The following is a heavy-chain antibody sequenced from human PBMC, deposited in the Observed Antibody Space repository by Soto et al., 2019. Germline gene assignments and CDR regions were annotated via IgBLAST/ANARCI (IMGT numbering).Heavy chain of an antibody. Sequence: QVQLVESGGGVVQPGRSLRLSCAASGFTFSSYGMHWVRQAPGKGLEWVAVIWYDGSNKYYADSVKGRFTISRDNSKNTLYLQMNSLRAEDTAVYYCATHPPRGAALSMDVWGQGTTVTVSS. CDR2: IWYDGSNK. D-gene: IGHD6-25*01. CDR1: GFTFSSYG. CDR3: ATHPPRGAALSMDV. J-gene: IGHJ6*02. V-gene: IGHV3-33*01.